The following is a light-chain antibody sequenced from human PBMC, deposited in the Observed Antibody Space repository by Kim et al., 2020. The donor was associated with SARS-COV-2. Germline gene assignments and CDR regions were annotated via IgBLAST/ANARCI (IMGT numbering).Light chain of an antibody. V-gene: IGKV1-33*01. CDR3: HQYDNLPLT. Sequence: DIQMSQSPSSLSASVGDRVTITCQASKDISNYLNWYQQKPGKAPKLLIYDASNLETGVPSRFSGSGSGTDFTFTISSLQPEDIATYYCHQYDNLPLTFGGWTKVDIK. CDR1: KDISNY. J-gene: IGKJ4*01. CDR2: DAS.